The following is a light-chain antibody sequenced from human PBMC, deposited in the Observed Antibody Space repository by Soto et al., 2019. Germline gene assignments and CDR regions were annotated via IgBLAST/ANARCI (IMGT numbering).Light chain of an antibody. CDR1: QRVGNY. CDR3: QQRYTWPIT. J-gene: IGKJ5*01. CDR2: DAS. Sequence: EIVLTQSPATLSLSPGEGATLSCRASQRVGNYLAWYQQQPGQAPRLLIYDASNRATGIPVRFSGSGSGTDFTHTISSLEPEDFAVYYCQQRYTWPITFGQGTRLEIK. V-gene: IGKV3-11*01.